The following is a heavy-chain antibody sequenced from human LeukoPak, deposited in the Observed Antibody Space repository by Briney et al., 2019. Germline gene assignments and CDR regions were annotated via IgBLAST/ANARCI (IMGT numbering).Heavy chain of an antibody. Sequence: PGGSLRLSCAASGFTFSSYGMHWVRQAPGKGLEWVAVISYDGSNKYYADSVKGRFTISRDNSKNTLYLQMNSLRAEDTAVYYCANNLNYYGSGSGVTDDAFDIWGQGTMVTVSS. CDR1: GFTFSSYG. CDR2: ISYDGSNK. CDR3: ANNLNYYGSGSGVTDDAFDI. V-gene: IGHV3-30*18. J-gene: IGHJ3*02. D-gene: IGHD3-10*01.